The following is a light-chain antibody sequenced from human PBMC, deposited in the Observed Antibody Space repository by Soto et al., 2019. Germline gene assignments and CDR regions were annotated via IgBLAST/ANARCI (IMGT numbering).Light chain of an antibody. V-gene: IGKV1-39*01. CDR2: AAS. J-gene: IGKJ4*01. Sequence: DIQMTQSPSSLSASVGDRVTITCRASQSVSNYLNWYQQKPGKAPKFLIYAASSLQSGVPSRFSGSGSGTDFTLTINSLQPEDSATYYCQQSYSTPRTFGGGTKVEIK. CDR1: QSVSNY. CDR3: QQSYSTPRT.